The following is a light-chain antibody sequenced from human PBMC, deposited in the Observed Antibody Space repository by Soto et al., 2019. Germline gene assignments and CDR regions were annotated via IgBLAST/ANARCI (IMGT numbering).Light chain of an antibody. CDR1: SSDVGGHKY. Sequence: LTQPASVSGSPGQSITISCTGTSSDVGGHKYVSWYQQHPDKAPKVLIFEVSNRPSGISNRFSGSKSGNTASLTISGLQAEDEADYYCSSYTSSTTSVVFGGGTKGTVL. J-gene: IGLJ2*01. CDR2: EVS. V-gene: IGLV2-14*01. CDR3: SSYTSSTTSVV.